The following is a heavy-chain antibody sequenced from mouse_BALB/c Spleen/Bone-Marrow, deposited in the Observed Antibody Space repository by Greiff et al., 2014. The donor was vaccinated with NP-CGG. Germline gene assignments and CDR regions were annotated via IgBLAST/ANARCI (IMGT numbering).Heavy chain of an antibody. D-gene: IGHD2-10*02. Sequence: VQLKESGPELVKPGASVKMSCKASGYTFTSYVMHWVKQKPGQGLEWIGYIHPYNDGTKYNEKFKGKATLTSDKSSSTAYMELSSLTSEGSAVYYCARRYGNYYFDYWGQGTTLTVSS. CDR1: GYTFTSYV. V-gene: IGHV1-14*01. CDR2: IHPYNDGT. J-gene: IGHJ2*01. CDR3: ARRYGNYYFDY.